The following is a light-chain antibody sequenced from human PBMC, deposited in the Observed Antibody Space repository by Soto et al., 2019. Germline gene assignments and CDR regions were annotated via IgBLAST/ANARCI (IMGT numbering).Light chain of an antibody. Sequence: EIVMTQSPATLSVSPGERATLSCRASQSVSSNLAWYQQKPGQAPRLLIYGASTRATGIPARFSGSGSGTGFTLTISSLQSEDFAVYYCQQYNKWPPIFGQGTKLEIK. V-gene: IGKV3-15*01. J-gene: IGKJ2*01. CDR2: GAS. CDR1: QSVSSN. CDR3: QQYNKWPPI.